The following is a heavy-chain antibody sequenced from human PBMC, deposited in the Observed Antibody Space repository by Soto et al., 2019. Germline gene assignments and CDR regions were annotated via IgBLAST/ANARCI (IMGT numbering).Heavy chain of an antibody. Sequence: QLVQSGAEVKKPGASVKVSCKASGYTFAIFGISWVRQAPGQGLEWMGWISASDGNRNYAQNFQGRVTMTTDTSTSTAFMELRSLRSDDTAVYYCARSGATVTRLFDYWGQGTLVTVSS. D-gene: IGHD4-17*01. CDR1: GYTFAIFG. CDR3: ARSGATVTRLFDY. J-gene: IGHJ4*02. CDR2: ISASDGNR. V-gene: IGHV1-18*01.